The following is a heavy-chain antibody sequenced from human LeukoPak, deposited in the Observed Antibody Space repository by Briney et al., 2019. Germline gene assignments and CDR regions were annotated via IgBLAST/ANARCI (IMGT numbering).Heavy chain of an antibody. CDR1: GGSISSSSYY. J-gene: IGHJ5*02. V-gene: IGHV4-39*07. D-gene: IGHD5-18*01. CDR3: ARGPLVDTAMVPPTNWFDP. CDR2: IYYSGST. Sequence: PSETLSLTCTVSGGSISSSSYYWGWIRQPLGKGLEWIGSIYYSGSTYYNPSLKSRVTISVDTSKNQFSLKLSSVTAADTAVYYCARGPLVDTAMVPPTNWFDPWGQGTLVTVSS.